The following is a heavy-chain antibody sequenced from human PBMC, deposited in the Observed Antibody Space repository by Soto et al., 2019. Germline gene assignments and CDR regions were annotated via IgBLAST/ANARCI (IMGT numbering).Heavy chain of an antibody. CDR2: IYHSGRT. Sequence: QVQLQESGPGLVKPSDTLALTWAVSGYSITNTNWWTWVRQPPGKGLEWIGYIYHSGRTYYNPSLKGHATMSVDTSKIQFSLKLSSVTAVDTAVYYWARSTYDDGLDVLGRGTMVTVSS. D-gene: IGHD3-22*01. CDR1: GYSITNTNW. J-gene: IGHJ3*01. CDR3: ARSTYDDGLDV. V-gene: IGHV4-28*01.